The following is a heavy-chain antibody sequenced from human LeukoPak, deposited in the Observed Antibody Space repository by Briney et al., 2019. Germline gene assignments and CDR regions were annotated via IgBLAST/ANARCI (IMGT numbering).Heavy chain of an antibody. CDR1: GFTFSSYA. V-gene: IGHV3-23*01. CDR2: ISGSGGST. J-gene: IGHJ4*02. D-gene: IGHD2-2*01. Sequence: GGSLRLSCAASGFTFSSYAMSWVRQAPGKGLEWVSAISGSGGSTYYPDSVKGRFTISRDNSKNTLYLQMNSLRAEDTAVYYCAKRLVVVVPAAPYYFDYWGQGTLVTVSS. CDR3: AKRLVVVVPAAPYYFDY.